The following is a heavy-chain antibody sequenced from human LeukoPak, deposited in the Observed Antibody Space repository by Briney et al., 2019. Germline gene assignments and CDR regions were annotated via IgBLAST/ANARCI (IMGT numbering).Heavy chain of an antibody. D-gene: IGHD6-13*01. CDR2: IYYSGST. CDR3: ARVRAAAGTRYYYMDV. CDR1: DYSISSGSYY. Sequence: SETLSLTCSVSDYSISSGSYYWSWIRQPPGKGLEWIGYIYYSGSTNYNPSLKSRVTISVDTSKNQFSLKLSSVTAADTAVYYCARVRAAAGTRYYYMDVWGKGTTVTVSS. J-gene: IGHJ6*03. V-gene: IGHV4-61*01.